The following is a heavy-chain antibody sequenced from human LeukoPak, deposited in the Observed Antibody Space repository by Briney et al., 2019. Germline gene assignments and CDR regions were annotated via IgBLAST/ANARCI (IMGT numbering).Heavy chain of an antibody. CDR1: GGSISNHY. CDR3: ARRYSGGSFDY. Sequence: SETLSLTCTVSGGSISNHYWSWIRQPPGKGLEWIGYIYYSGSTKYNPSLKSRVTISVDTSKNQFSLKLSSVTAADTAVYYCARRYSGGSFDYWGQGTLVTVSS. D-gene: IGHD2-15*01. J-gene: IGHJ4*02. V-gene: IGHV4-59*08. CDR2: IYYSGST.